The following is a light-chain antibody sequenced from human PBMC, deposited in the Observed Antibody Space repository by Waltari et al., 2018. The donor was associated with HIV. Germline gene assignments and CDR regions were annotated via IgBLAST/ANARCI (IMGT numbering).Light chain of an antibody. J-gene: IGKJ4*01. CDR3: QQFSLSPPLT. Sequence: DIEMTQSPDSLSVSLGERATINCKSSQSLLFGSNNKNRLAWYQQRPGQPPKLLISWASTRESGVPDRFSGSGSGTDFTLTINSLQAEDVAVYYCQQFSLSPPLTFGGGTKVEIK. CDR1: QSLLFGSNNKNR. CDR2: WAS. V-gene: IGKV4-1*01.